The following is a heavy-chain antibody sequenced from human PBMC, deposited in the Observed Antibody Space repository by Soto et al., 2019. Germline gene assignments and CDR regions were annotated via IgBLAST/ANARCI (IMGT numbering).Heavy chain of an antibody. CDR2: IYPGDSDA. D-gene: IGHD5-12*01. J-gene: IGHJ3*02. CDR3: ARPRVSTTRLEDPFDI. V-gene: IGHV5-51*01. CDR1: GDSFTTYW. Sequence: GESLKISFKGSGDSFTTYWLALVRQIPGKGLEYMGIIYPGDSDAIYSPSFQGQVTMSADKSISTAYLQWTSLKASDTAIYYCARPRVSTTRLEDPFDIWGQGTMVTVSS.